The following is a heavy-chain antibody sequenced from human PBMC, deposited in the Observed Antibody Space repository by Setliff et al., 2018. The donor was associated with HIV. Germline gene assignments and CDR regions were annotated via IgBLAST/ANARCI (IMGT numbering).Heavy chain of an antibody. D-gene: IGHD5-12*01. Sequence: SETLSLTCAVSGGSISSGSHYWSWIRQPAGKGLEWIGQIYASGNTNYNPSLKSRVTMSVDTSKNQFSLKLSSVTAADTAVYYCATLKMATIYRDFDYWGQGTLVTVSS. J-gene: IGHJ4*02. V-gene: IGHV4-61*09. CDR1: GGSISSGSHY. CDR2: IYASGNT. CDR3: ATLKMATIYRDFDY.